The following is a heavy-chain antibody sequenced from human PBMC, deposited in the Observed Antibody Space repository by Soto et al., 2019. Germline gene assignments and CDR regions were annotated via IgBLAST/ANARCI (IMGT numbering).Heavy chain of an antibody. V-gene: IGHV4-59*08. CDR3: ARGRTYYYDSSGYYLRAFDI. CDR2: IYYSGST. CDR1: GGSISSYY. D-gene: IGHD3-22*01. J-gene: IGHJ3*02. Sequence: SETLSLTCTVSGGSISSYYWSWIRQPPGKGLEWIGYIYYSGSTNYNPSLKSRVTISVDTSKNQFSLKLSSVTAADTAVYYCARGRTYYYDSSGYYLRAFDIWGRGTMVTVSS.